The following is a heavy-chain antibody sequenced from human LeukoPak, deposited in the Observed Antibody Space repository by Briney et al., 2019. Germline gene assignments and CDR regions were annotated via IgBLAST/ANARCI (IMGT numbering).Heavy chain of an antibody. CDR1: GFTFSDYY. Sequence: GGSLRLSCAASGFTFSDYYMSWIRQAPGKGLEWVSVIYSGGSTYYADSVKGRFTISRDNSKNTLYLQMNSLRAEDTAVYYCARAPGPAAGPEHDAFDIWGQGTMVTVSS. J-gene: IGHJ3*02. D-gene: IGHD2-2*01. CDR2: IYSGGST. CDR3: ARAPGPAAGPEHDAFDI. V-gene: IGHV3-66*01.